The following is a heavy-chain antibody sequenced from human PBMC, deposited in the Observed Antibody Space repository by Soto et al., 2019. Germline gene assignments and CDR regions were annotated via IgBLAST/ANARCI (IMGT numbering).Heavy chain of an antibody. CDR3: ERERRAALDWYDP. Sequence: QVQLVQSGAEVKKPGASVKVSCKASGYTFTSYDINWVRQATGQGLEWMGWMNPNSGNTGYAQKFQGRVTMTRNTSIGTAYLELSSRRSEDAVMYYGERERRAALDWYDPWGQGTLLTVS. CDR2: MNPNSGNT. CDR1: GYTFTSYD. V-gene: IGHV1-8*01. J-gene: IGHJ5*02. D-gene: IGHD6-6*01.